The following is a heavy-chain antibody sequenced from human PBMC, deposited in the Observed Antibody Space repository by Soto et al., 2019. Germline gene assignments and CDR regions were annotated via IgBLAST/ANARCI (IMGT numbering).Heavy chain of an antibody. D-gene: IGHD6-19*01. Sequence: QITLKESGPTLVKPTQTLTLTCTFSGFSLSSTRVAVGWIRQPPGKALEWLALIYCDDDKRYSPFLKSRLTITKDTSKDQVVLTMTNMDPVDTATYYCAHSVVAGLGYYVDYWGQGTLVTVSS. J-gene: IGHJ4*02. CDR3: AHSVVAGLGYYVDY. CDR2: IYCDDDK. V-gene: IGHV2-5*02. CDR1: GFSLSSTRVA.